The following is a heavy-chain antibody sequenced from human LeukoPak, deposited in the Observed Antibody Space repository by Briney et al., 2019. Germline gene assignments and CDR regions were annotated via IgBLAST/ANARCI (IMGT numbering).Heavy chain of an antibody. CDR2: ISSSSSYI. CDR3: ARLRNDYGDYVLDY. Sequence: GGSLRLSCAASGFTFSSYGMSWVRQAPGKGLEWVSSISSSSSYIYYADSVKGRFTISRDNAKNSLYLQMNSLRAEDTAVYYCARLRNDYGDYVLDYWGQGTLVTVSS. CDR1: GFTFSSYG. D-gene: IGHD4-17*01. V-gene: IGHV3-21*01. J-gene: IGHJ4*02.